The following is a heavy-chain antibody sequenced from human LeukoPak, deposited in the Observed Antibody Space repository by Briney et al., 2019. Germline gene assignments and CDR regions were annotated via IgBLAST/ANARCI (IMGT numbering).Heavy chain of an antibody. Sequence: GSLLLSCAASGFTFSIYSMNWVRQAPGKGLEWVSYIGGTHSNIYYADSVKGRFTISRDDAKNSLYLQMNSLRDEDTAVYYCARDRDYAFDSWGQGTLVTVSS. CDR1: GFTFSIYS. D-gene: IGHD4-17*01. J-gene: IGHJ4*02. V-gene: IGHV3-48*02. CDR3: ARDRDYAFDS. CDR2: IGGTHSNI.